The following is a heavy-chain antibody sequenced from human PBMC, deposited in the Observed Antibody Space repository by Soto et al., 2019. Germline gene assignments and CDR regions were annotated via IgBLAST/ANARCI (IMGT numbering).Heavy chain of an antibody. D-gene: IGHD6-6*01. CDR3: ARDGIAARPTPDY. CDR2: ISGYNGNT. CDR1: GYTFTNYG. V-gene: IGHV1-18*01. J-gene: IGHJ4*02. Sequence: ASVKVSCKASGYTFTNYGINWLRQAPGQGLEWMGWISGYNGNTKYAQKLQGRVTMTTDTSTSTAYMELRSLRSDDTALYYCARDGIAARPTPDYWGQGTLVTVSS.